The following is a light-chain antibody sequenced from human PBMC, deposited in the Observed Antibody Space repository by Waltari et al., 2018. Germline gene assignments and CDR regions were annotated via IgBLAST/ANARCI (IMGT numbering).Light chain of an antibody. Sequence: DIVMTQSPDSLAVSLGERATINCKSSQSVLYSSNNKNYLAWYQHKPGQPPQLLISWASTRESGVPDRFSGSGSGTDFTLTISSLQAEDVAVYYCQQYYSIPLTFGPGTKVDIK. CDR1: QSVLYSSNNKNY. CDR2: WAS. V-gene: IGKV4-1*01. CDR3: QQYYSIPLT. J-gene: IGKJ3*01.